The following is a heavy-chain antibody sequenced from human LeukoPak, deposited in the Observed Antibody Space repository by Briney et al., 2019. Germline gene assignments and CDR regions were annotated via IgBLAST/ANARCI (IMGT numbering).Heavy chain of an antibody. V-gene: IGHV4-4*07. CDR1: GGSISGYF. CDR3: AKGAGPPWFDP. J-gene: IGHJ5*02. D-gene: IGHD6-19*01. Sequence: SETLSLTCTVSGGSISGYFWSWIRQPAGKGLEWIGRISSTGRTDYNPSLTSRVTISVDTSKNQLSMKLSSVTAADTAVYYCAKGAGPPWFDPWGQGTLVTVSS. CDR2: ISSTGRT.